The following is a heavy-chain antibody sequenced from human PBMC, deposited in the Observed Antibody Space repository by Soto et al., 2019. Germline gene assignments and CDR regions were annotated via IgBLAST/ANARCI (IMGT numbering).Heavy chain of an antibody. CDR3: AREGFYAGLGRYSYGYSPPRYYDMDV. Sequence: ASVKVSCKASGYTFTSYGISWVRQAPGQGLEWMGWISAYNGNTNYAQKLQGRVTMTTDTSTRTAYMELRSLRSDDTAVYYCAREGFYAGLGRYSYGYSPPRYYDMDVWGQGTTVTVSS. J-gene: IGHJ6*02. V-gene: IGHV1-18*01. CDR2: ISAYNGNT. D-gene: IGHD5-18*01. CDR1: GYTFTSYG.